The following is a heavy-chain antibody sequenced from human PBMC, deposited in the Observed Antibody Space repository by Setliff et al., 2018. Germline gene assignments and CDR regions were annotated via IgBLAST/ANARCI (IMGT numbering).Heavy chain of an antibody. J-gene: IGHJ2*01. D-gene: IGHD2-21*01. V-gene: IGHV4-34*01. CDR1: GGSISPYF. CDR3: ARAQVVFAISAPVWYFEV. Sequence: SSETLSLTCTVSGGSISPYFWSWIRQSPGKGLEWIGEINHSGSTNYNPSLKSRVSISVEKSKNQFSLKLTSVTAADTAVYYCARAQVVFAISAPVWYFEVWGRGTQVTVSS. CDR2: INHSGST.